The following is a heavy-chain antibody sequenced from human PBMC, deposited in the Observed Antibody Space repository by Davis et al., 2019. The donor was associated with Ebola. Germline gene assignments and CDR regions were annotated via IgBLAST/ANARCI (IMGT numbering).Heavy chain of an antibody. CDR1: GGSFSGYY. J-gene: IGHJ6*02. CDR3: ARGGGFGGYGMDV. CDR2: INYSGST. D-gene: IGHD3-10*01. Sequence: MPGGSLRLSCAVYGGSFSGYYRTWIRQPPGKGLEWIGEINYSGSTNYNPSLKSRVTISVDTSKNQFSLKLSSVTAADTAVYYCARGGGFGGYGMDVWGQGTTVTVSS. V-gene: IGHV4-34*01.